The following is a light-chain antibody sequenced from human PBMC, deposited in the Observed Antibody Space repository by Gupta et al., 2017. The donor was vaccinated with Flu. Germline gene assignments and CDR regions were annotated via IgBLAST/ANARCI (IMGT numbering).Light chain of an antibody. V-gene: IGLV1-51*02. CDR1: SSNIGSNF. CDR3: LSWDSSLSAEV. Sequence: GSSSNIGSNFVSWYQQLPRTAPKLLIYENNKRPSGIPDRFSGSKSGASATLGITGLQTGDEADYYCLSWDSSLSAEVFGGGTKLTVL. J-gene: IGLJ3*02. CDR2: ENN.